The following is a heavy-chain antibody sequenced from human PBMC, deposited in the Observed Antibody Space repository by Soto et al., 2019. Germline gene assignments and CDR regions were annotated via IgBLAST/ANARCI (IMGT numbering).Heavy chain of an antibody. D-gene: IGHD5-18*01. Sequence: ETLSLTCTVSGGSISSYYWSWIRQPPGKGLEWIGYIYYSGSTNYNPSLKSRVTISVDTSKNQFSLKLSSVTAADTAVYYCARVSGYSYGDVLDYWGQGTLVTVSS. J-gene: IGHJ4*02. CDR2: IYYSGST. V-gene: IGHV4-59*01. CDR3: ARVSGYSYGDVLDY. CDR1: GGSISSYY.